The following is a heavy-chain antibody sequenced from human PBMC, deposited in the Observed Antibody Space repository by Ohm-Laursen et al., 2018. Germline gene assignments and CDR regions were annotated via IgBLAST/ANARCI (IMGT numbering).Heavy chain of an antibody. V-gene: IGHV3-23*01. J-gene: IGHJ4*02. CDR3: AKDSTQGRYYDFWSGYFYFDY. Sequence: SLRLSCAASGFTFSSYVMSWVRQAPGKGLEWVSGISGSGSSTNYADSVKGRFTISRDNSKNMVHLQMNNLRDEDTAVYYCAKDSTQGRYYDFWSGYFYFDYWGRGTLVTVSS. CDR1: GFTFSSYV. D-gene: IGHD3-3*01. CDR2: ISGSGSST.